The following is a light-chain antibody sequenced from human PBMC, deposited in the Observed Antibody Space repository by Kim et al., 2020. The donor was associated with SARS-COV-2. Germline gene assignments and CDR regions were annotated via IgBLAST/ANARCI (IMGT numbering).Light chain of an antibody. CDR2: AAV. CDR1: QNISNY. CDR3: QQSYRIPCA. J-gene: IGKJ2*01. Sequence: DIQMTQSPSSLSASVGDKVTVTCRTSQNISNYLNWYHQKPGEAPKLLIYAAVTLQGGVSSRFSASGSGTDFTLMITSLQPEDLATYYCQQSYRIPCAFAQGTKLEI. V-gene: IGKV1-39*01.